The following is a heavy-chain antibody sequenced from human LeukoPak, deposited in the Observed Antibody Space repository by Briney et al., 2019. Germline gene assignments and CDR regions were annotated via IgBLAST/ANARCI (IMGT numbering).Heavy chain of an antibody. J-gene: IGHJ4*02. CDR3: VKDRTGTYTLDY. CDR1: GFTFSNYA. V-gene: IGHV3-30-3*01. Sequence: GGSLRLSCAATGFTFSNYAIHWGRQAPGKGLEWVAFISDDGSRQHYADSVKGRFTISRNNSKNTLNLQMNSLRAEDTAVYYCVKDRTGTYTLDYWGQGTLVTVSS. CDR2: ISDDGSRQ. D-gene: IGHD3-10*01.